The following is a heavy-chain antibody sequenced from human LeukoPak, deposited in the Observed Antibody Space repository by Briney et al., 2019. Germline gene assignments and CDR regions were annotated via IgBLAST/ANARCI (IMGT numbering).Heavy chain of an antibody. D-gene: IGHD1-26*01. V-gene: IGHV5-51*01. CDR3: ARVGSGASPFDY. CDR1: GYSFTNFW. J-gene: IGHJ4*02. CDR2: IYPGDAHT. Sequence: GESLKISCKGYGYSFTNFWIGWVRQMPGKGLDWMGIIYPGDAHTQHIPSFQGQLTITAEKPINTASLQWSSLKASDTAMYYCARVGSGASPFDYWGQGTLVTVSS.